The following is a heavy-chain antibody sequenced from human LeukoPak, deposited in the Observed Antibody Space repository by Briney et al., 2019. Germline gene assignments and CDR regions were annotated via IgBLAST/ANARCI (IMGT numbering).Heavy chain of an antibody. J-gene: IGHJ3*02. V-gene: IGHV3-21*01. Sequence: GGSLRLSCAASGFTFSSYSMNWVRQAPGKGLEWVSSISSSSSYIYYADSVKGRFTISRDNSQNTLYLHMNSLSTEDTALYYCARAVPAPGTPENAFDIWGQGTMVTVSS. CDR2: ISSSSSYI. CDR3: ARAVPAPGTPENAFDI. D-gene: IGHD6-13*01. CDR1: GFTFSSYS.